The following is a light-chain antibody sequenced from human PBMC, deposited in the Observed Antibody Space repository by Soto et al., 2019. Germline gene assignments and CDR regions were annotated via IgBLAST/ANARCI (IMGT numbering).Light chain of an antibody. Sequence: EIVMTQSPATLSISPGERATLSCRASQSVSSSLAWYQQRPGQAPRLLMYDASTRATGIPARFSGSGSGTEFTLTISSLQSEDFAVYFCQQYAKWPPYTFGPGTKVDIK. CDR2: DAS. V-gene: IGKV3-15*01. CDR3: QQYAKWPPYT. CDR1: QSVSSS. J-gene: IGKJ2*01.